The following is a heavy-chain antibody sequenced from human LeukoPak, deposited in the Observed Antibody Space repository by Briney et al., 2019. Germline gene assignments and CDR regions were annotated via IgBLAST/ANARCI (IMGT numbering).Heavy chain of an antibody. D-gene: IGHD4-11*01. J-gene: IGHJ4*02. CDR2: IRSKDKNYAT. CDR3: IRHTGDY. CDR1: GFTFSASA. Sequence: GGSLKLSCAASGFTFSASAMYWVRQTFGKGLEWVGRIRSKDKNYATAYAASVTGRFTISRDDSKNTAYLQMNSLKTEDTAVYYCIRHTGDYWGQGTLVTVSS. V-gene: IGHV3-73*01.